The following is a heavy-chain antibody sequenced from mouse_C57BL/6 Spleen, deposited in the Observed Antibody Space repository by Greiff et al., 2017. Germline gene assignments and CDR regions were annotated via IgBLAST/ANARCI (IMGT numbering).Heavy chain of an antibody. V-gene: IGHV1-69*01. CDR2: IDPSDSYT. CDR3: ARRLSASSGYAMDY. Sequence: VQLKQPGAELVMPGASVKLSCKASGYTFTSYWMHWVKQRPGQGLEWIGEIDPSDSYTNYNQKFKGKSTLTVDKSSSTAYMQLSSLTSEDSAVYYCARRLSASSGYAMDYWGQGTSVTVSS. D-gene: IGHD1-1*02. J-gene: IGHJ4*01. CDR1: GYTFTSYW.